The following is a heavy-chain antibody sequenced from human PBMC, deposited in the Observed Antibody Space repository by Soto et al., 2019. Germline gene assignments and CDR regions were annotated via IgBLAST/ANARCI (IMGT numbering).Heavy chain of an antibody. CDR1: GFTFSHYG. D-gene: IGHD6-6*01. CDR2: ISYDGRNE. J-gene: IGHJ6*02. CDR3: AKDLVAWSNYYYYGMDV. V-gene: IGHV3-30*18. Sequence: QVQLVESGGGVVQPGRSLRLSCAASGFTFSHYGMHWVRQAPGKGLEWVAIISYDGRNEYYADSVKGRFTISRDNSKNTLYLQMNSLRVEDTAVYYCAKDLVAWSNYYYYGMDVWGQGTTVTVSS.